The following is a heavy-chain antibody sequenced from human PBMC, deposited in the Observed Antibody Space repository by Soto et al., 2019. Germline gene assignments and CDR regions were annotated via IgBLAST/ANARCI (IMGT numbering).Heavy chain of an antibody. CDR2: INRNTDGGTT. Sequence: GGALRLSCAASGCTFSNAWGSGVRQAPGKGLEWVGRINRNTDGGTTDYAAPVKDRFTISRDDSKNTLYLQMNSLKTEDTAVYYCTTGGHYYGDWGQGTLVTVSS. CDR1: GCTFSNAW. CDR3: TTGGHYYGD. J-gene: IGHJ4*02. V-gene: IGHV3-15*01. D-gene: IGHD3-22*01.